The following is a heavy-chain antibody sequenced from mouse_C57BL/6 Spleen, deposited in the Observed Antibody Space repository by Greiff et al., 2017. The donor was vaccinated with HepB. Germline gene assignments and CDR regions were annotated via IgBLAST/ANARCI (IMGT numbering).Heavy chain of an antibody. Sequence: QVQLQQPGAELVRPGSSVKLSCKASGYTFTSYWMDWVKQRPGQGLEWIGNIYPSDSETHYNQKFKDKATLTVDTSSSTGYMQLSSLTSEDSAVYYGARKGYYVSSTWFAYWGPGTLVTVSA. CDR1: GYTFTSYW. V-gene: IGHV1-61*01. CDR3: ARKGYYVSSTWFAY. J-gene: IGHJ3*01. D-gene: IGHD1-1*01. CDR2: IYPSDSET.